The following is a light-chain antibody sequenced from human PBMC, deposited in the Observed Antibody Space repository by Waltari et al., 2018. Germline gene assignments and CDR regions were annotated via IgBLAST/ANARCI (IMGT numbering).Light chain of an antibody. V-gene: IGKV3-20*01. CDR3: QQYGGSPPYT. Sequence: EIVLTQSPGTLSLSPGERATLSCRASQSVISTYLAWYLQKPGQAPRLLIYGTSNRATGIPDRFSGSGSGTSFTLTINRLEPEDFAVYYCQQYGGSPPYTFGQGTKLEI. CDR2: GTS. J-gene: IGKJ2*01. CDR1: QSVISTY.